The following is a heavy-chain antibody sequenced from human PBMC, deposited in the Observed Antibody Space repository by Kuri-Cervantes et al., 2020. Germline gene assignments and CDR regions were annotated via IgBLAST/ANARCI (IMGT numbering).Heavy chain of an antibody. J-gene: IGHJ6*03. V-gene: IGHV1-69*05. Sequence: SVKVSCKASGGTFSSYAISWVRQAPGQGLEWMGGIIPIFGTANYAQKFQGRVTITTDESTSTAYMELRSLRSDDTAVYYCARFAGTSTAPLGVDYYYYYYMDVWGKGTTVTVSS. CDR2: IIPIFGTA. D-gene: IGHD3-10*01. CDR1: GGTFSSYA. CDR3: ARFAGTSTAPLGVDYYYYYYMDV.